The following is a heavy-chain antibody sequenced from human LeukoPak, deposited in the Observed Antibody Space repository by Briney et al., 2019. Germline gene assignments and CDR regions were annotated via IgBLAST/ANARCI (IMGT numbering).Heavy chain of an antibody. V-gene: IGHV6-1*01. CDR2: TYYRSEWYN. D-gene: IGHD6-13*01. CDR3: ARGTMYSSSWYEYYFDY. Sequence: SQTLSLTCAISGDSVSSDSAVWNWIRQSPSRGLEWLGRTYYRSEWYNDYAVSVKSQITINPDTSKNQFSLKLNSVTPEDTAVYYCARGTMYSSSWYEYYFDYWGQGSLVTVSS. J-gene: IGHJ4*02. CDR1: GDSVSSDSAV.